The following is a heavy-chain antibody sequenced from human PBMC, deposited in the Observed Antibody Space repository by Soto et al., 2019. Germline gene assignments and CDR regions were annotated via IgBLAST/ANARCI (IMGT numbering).Heavy chain of an antibody. D-gene: IGHD4-17*01. CDR2: INSGGSST. CDR1: GFTFSSYW. J-gene: IGHJ6*02. Sequence: PGGSLRLSCAASGFTFSSYWMHWVRQAPGKGLVWVSRINSGGSSTSYADSVKGRFTISRDNAKNTLYLQMNSLRAEDTAVYYCARIVRWSRLDYGMDVWGQGTTVTVSS. V-gene: IGHV3-74*01. CDR3: ARIVRWSRLDYGMDV.